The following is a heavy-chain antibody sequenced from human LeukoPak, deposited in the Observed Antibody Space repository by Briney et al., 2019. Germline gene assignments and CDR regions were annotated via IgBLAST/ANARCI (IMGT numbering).Heavy chain of an antibody. CDR2: MNPNSGNT. Sequence: ASVKVSCTASGYTFTNYDINWVRQATGQGLEWMGWMNPNSGNTGYAQKFQGRVTITRNTSISTAYMELSSLRSEDTAVYYCARANRGYYDGSAYRYYYYYYMDVWGKGTTVTVSS. J-gene: IGHJ6*03. CDR1: GYTFTNYD. D-gene: IGHD3-22*01. CDR3: ARANRGYYDGSAYRYYYYYYMDV. V-gene: IGHV1-8*03.